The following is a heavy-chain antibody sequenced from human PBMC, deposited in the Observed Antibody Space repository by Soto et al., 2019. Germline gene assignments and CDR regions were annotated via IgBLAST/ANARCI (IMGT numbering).Heavy chain of an antibody. V-gene: IGHV1-2*02. CDR3: AREQQLVPDAFDI. J-gene: IGHJ3*02. Sequence: GASVKVSCKASGYTFTDYYMHWVRQAPGQGLEWMGWINPNSGVTNYAQKFQGRVTMTRDTSISTAYMELRSLRSDDTAVYYCAREQQLVPDAFDIWGQGTMVTVSS. CDR2: INPNSGVT. CDR1: GYTFTDYY. D-gene: IGHD6-13*01.